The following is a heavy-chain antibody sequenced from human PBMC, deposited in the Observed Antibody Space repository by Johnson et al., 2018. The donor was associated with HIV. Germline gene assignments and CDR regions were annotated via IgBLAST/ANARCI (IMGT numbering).Heavy chain of an antibody. CDR3: AKDLLTLDAFDI. CDR2: ISWNGGST. CDR1: GFTFDDYG. V-gene: IGHV3-20*04. J-gene: IGHJ3*02. Sequence: VQLVESGGGLVQPGGSLRLSCAASGFTFDDYGMSWVRQTPGKGLEWVSGISWNGGSTGYADSVKGRFTISRDNSKNTLYLQMDSLRAEDTAVYYCAKDLLTLDAFDIWGQGTMVTVSS.